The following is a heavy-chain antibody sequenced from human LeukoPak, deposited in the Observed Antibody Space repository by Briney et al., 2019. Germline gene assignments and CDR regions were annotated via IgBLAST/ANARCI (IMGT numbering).Heavy chain of an antibody. CDR2: INHSGST. Sequence: SETLSLTCAVYGGSFSGYYWSWIRQPPGKGLEWIEEINHSGSTNYNPSLKSRVTISVDTSKNQFSLKLSSVTAADTAVYYCAITKHRPIAVAGGYYYHYGMDVWGQGTTVTVSS. CDR3: AITKHRPIAVAGGYYYHYGMDV. J-gene: IGHJ6*02. V-gene: IGHV4-34*01. CDR1: GGSFSGYY. D-gene: IGHD6-19*01.